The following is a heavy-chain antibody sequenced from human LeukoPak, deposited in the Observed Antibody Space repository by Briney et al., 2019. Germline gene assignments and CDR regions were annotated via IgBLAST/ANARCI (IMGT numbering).Heavy chain of an antibody. J-gene: IGHJ6*02. Sequence: GESLKISCKGSGYSFTSYWIGWVRQMPGKGLEWMGIIYPGDSDTRYSPSFQGQVTISADKPISTAYLQWSSLKASDTAMYYCARQAMYCSSTSCYWEPTDVWGQGTTVTVSS. CDR3: ARQAMYCSSTSCYWEPTDV. CDR1: GYSFTSYW. D-gene: IGHD2-2*01. V-gene: IGHV5-51*01. CDR2: IYPGDSDT.